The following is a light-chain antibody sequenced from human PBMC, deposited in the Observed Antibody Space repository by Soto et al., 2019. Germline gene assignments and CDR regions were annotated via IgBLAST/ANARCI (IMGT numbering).Light chain of an antibody. Sequence: DNVMTQSPDSLAVSLGERATINCRSSQSVFFSPTNRNNLAWYQQKPGQPPRLLIYWASTRQSGVPDRFSGSGSATDFTLTISSLQAEDVAVYYCQQYYSSPPWTFGQGTKVEIK. J-gene: IGKJ1*01. V-gene: IGKV4-1*01. CDR3: QQYYSSPPWT. CDR1: QSVFFSPTNRNN. CDR2: WAS.